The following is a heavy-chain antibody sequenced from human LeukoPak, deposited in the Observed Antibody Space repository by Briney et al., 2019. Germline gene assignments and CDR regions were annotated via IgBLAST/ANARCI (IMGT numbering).Heavy chain of an antibody. J-gene: IGHJ4*02. CDR1: GFTFSSYS. CDR2: ISSSSSYI. D-gene: IGHD2-2*01. CDR3: ARSVVPAACFDY. V-gene: IGHV3-21*01. Sequence: GGSLILSCAASGFTFSSYSMNWVRQAPGKGLEWVSSISSSSSYIYYADSVKGRFTISRDNAKNSLYLQMNSLRAEDTAVYYCARSVVPAACFDYWGQGTLVTVSS.